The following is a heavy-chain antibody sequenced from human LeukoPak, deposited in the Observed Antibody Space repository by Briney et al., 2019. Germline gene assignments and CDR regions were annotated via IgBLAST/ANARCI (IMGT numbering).Heavy chain of an antibody. D-gene: IGHD2-15*01. J-gene: IGHJ4*02. CDR2: IIPIFGTA. CDR3: ARGYCSGGSCYSCDY. V-gene: IGHV1-69*05. CDR1: GGTFSSYA. Sequence: SVKVSCKASGGTFSSYAISWVRQAPGQGLEWMGGIIPIFGTANYAQKFQGRVTMTRDTSISTAYMELSRLRSDDTAVYYCARGYCSGGSCYSCDYWGQGTLVTVSS.